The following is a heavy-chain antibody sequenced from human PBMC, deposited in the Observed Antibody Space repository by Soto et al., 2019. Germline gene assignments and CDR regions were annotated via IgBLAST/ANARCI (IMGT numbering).Heavy chain of an antibody. Sequence: GESLKISCKGSGYSFTSYWIGWVRQMPRKGLEWMGIIYPGDSDTRYSPSFQGQVTISADKSISTAYLQWSSLKASDTAMYYCARPVDTAMVDLDYWGQGTLVTVSS. V-gene: IGHV5-51*01. CDR1: GYSFTSYW. CDR3: ARPVDTAMVDLDY. J-gene: IGHJ4*02. CDR2: IYPGDSDT. D-gene: IGHD5-18*01.